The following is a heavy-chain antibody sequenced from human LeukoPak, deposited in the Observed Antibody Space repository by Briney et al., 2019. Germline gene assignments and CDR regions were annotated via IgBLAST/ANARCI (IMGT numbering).Heavy chain of an antibody. J-gene: IGHJ6*02. CDR3: ARDRYYYDSSGYWGREEDYYYYGMDV. Sequence: GGSLRLSCTASGFTFSGYAMHWVRQAPGKGLEWVAIISYDGSNKYYADSVKGRFTISRDNSKNTMYLQMNSLRAEDTAVYYCARDRYYYDSSGYWGREEDYYYYGMDVWGQGTTVTVSS. D-gene: IGHD3-22*01. V-gene: IGHV3-30-3*01. CDR1: GFTFSGYA. CDR2: ISYDGSNK.